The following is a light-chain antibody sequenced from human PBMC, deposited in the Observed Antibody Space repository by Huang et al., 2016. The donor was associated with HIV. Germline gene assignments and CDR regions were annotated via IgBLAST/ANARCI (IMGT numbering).Light chain of an antibody. CDR2: RAT. V-gene: IGKV1-5*03. CDR3: QQYNSHPWT. J-gene: IGKJ1*01. Sequence: DIQMTQSPSTLSSSVGDRVTITCRANQSISNWLAWYQQKSGEAPKLLIYRATSLESGVPPRFSGSGSGTEFTLTINNLQPDDSATYYCQQYNSHPWTFGQGTKVEI. CDR1: QSISNW.